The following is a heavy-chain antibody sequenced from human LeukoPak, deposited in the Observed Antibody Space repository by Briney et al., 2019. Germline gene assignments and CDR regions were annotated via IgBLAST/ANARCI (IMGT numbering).Heavy chain of an antibody. D-gene: IGHD4-17*01. CDR3: ARDPGIYGDYYFDY. CDR2: IWYDGSNK. J-gene: IGHJ4*02. CDR1: GFTFSSYG. V-gene: IGHV3-33*01. Sequence: GGSLILSRAASGFTFSSYGMHWVRQAPGKGLEGVAVIWYDGSNKYYADSVKGRFTISRDNSKNTLYLQMNSLRAEDTAVYYCARDPGIYGDYYFDYWGQGTLVTVSS.